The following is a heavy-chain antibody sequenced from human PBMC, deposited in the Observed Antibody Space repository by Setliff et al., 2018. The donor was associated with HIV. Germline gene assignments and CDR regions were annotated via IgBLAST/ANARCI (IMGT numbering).Heavy chain of an antibody. J-gene: IGHJ4*02. Sequence: ASVKVSCKASGYTFTSYDINWVRQATGQGLEWMGWMNPNSGNTGYAQKFQGRVTMTRNTSISTAYMELSSLRSEDTAVFYCTTDHITGTSLDHWGQGTQVTVSS. CDR1: GYTFTSYD. CDR2: MNPNSGNT. D-gene: IGHD1-7*01. CDR3: TTDHITGTSLDH. V-gene: IGHV1-8*02.